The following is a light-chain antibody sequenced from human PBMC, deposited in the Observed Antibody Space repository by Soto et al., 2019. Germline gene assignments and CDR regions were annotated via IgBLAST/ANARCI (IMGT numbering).Light chain of an antibody. CDR2: GAS. V-gene: IGKV3-20*01. J-gene: IGKJ1*01. Sequence: EIVLTQSPGTLSLSPGERATLSCRASQTISNSYSARYQQKPGQAPRLLIYGASTRATGIPERCSGSGSGTDFDLTISRLEPGDFAVYYCQVYGDSSPTFGQGTKVELK. CDR1: QTISNSY. CDR3: QVYGDSSPT.